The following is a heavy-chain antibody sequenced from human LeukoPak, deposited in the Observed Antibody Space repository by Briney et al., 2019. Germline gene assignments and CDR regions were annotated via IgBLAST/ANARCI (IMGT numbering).Heavy chain of an antibody. V-gene: IGHV4-59*08. D-gene: IGHD6-13*01. CDR2: IYYSGST. Sequence: PSETLSLTCTVSGGSISSYYWSWIRLPPGKGLEWIGYIYYSGSTNYNPSLKSRVTTSVDTSKNQFSLKLSSVTAADTAVYYCARHSVTPGTEYAFDIWGQGTMVTVSS. CDR3: ARHSVTPGTEYAFDI. CDR1: GGSISSYY. J-gene: IGHJ3*02.